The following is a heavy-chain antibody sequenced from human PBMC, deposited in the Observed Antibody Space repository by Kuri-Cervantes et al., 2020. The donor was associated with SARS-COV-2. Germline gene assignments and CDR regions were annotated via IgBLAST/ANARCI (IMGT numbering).Heavy chain of an antibody. D-gene: IGHD4-23*01. J-gene: IGHJ4*02. V-gene: IGHV3-66*01. CDR1: EFSVSSNF. Sequence: GESLKISCAVSEFSVSSNFMNWVRQAPGKGLEWVSVISNGGTTNYANSVRDRFIISRDNSRNMLYLQMNSLRVDDTAIYYCATVDHLTSKGGFDYWGQGALVTVSS. CDR3: ATVDHLTSKGGFDY. CDR2: ISNGGTT.